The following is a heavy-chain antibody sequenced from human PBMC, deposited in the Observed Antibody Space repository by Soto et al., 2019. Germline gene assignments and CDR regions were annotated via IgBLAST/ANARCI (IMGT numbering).Heavy chain of an antibody. J-gene: IGHJ5*02. CDR3: ARDPAIAAAGSWFDP. D-gene: IGHD6-13*01. CDR1: GYTFTSYG. Sequence: GTSVKVSCKASGYTFTSYGISWVRQAPGQGLEWMGWISAYNGNTNYAQKLQGRVTMTTDTSTSTAYMELRSLRSDDTAVYYCARDPAIAAAGSWFDPWGQGTLVTVSS. V-gene: IGHV1-18*01. CDR2: ISAYNGNT.